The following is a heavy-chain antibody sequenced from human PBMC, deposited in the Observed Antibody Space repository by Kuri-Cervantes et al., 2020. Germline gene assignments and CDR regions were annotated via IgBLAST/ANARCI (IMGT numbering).Heavy chain of an antibody. V-gene: IGHV3-48*02. D-gene: IGHD2-2*01. CDR2: ISSSSSTI. CDR1: GFTFSSYS. CDR3: ARDNHDIVVVPAAMSP. J-gene: IGHJ5*02. Sequence: GGSLRLSCAASGFTFSSYSMNWVRQAPGKGLEWVSYISSSSSTIYYADSVKGRFTISRDNAKNSLYLQMNSLRDEDTAVYYCARDNHDIVVVPAAMSPWGQGTLVTVSS.